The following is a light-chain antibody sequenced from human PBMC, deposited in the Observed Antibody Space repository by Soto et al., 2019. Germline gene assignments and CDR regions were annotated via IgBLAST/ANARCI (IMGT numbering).Light chain of an antibody. CDR3: QQYGSSPYT. Sequence: EIVLTQSPGTLSLSPGERASLSCRASQSVRSGYLAWYHQKPGQAPRLLIYGASYRATGIPDRFSGGGSGTDFTLTITGLEPEDFAVYYCQQYGSSPYTFGQGTKLEIK. CDR2: GAS. J-gene: IGKJ2*01. V-gene: IGKV3-20*01. CDR1: QSVRSGY.